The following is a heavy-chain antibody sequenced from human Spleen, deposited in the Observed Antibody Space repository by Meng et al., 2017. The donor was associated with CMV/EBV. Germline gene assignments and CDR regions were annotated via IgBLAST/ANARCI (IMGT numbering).Heavy chain of an antibody. J-gene: IGHJ4*02. Sequence: SGGTFSSNAMNWVRQAPGHGLEWIGNIIPMFRKTNYAQKFQGRVTITTGESSGTVFMELSSLTLDDTAIYFCARVPDSRAPEDDYWGQGTLVTVSS. D-gene: IGHD6-6*01. CDR3: ARVPDSRAPEDDY. V-gene: IGHV1-69*05. CDR2: IIPMFRKT. CDR1: GGTFSSNA.